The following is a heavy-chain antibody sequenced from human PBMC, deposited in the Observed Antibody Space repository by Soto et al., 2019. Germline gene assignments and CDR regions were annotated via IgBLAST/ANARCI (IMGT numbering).Heavy chain of an antibody. V-gene: IGHV1-58*02. CDR1: GGSILTNI. CDR3: VAAPTVTVDYYGMDV. D-gene: IGHD4-17*01. Sequence: SVKVSCKASGGSILTNIIHWVRQARGQRLEWIGWIVVGSGNTNYAQKFQERVTITRDMSTRTAYMELSSLRSEDTAVYYCVAAPTVTVDYYGMDVWGQGTTVTVSS. J-gene: IGHJ6*02. CDR2: IVVGSGNT.